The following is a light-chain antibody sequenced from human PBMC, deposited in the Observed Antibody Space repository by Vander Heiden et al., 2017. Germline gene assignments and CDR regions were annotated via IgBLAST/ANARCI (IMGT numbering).Light chain of an antibody. Sequence: DIVMNQSPDTLAVSLCERATINCQSSQPVLYSSNNKNYLAWYQQKPGQPPKLLIYWASTRESGVPDRCSGSGSGTDFTLTISRLQAEDVAVYYCQQYYSTRTFGQGTKVEIK. CDR3: QQYYSTRT. J-gene: IGKJ1*01. V-gene: IGKV4-1*01. CDR2: WAS. CDR1: QPVLYSSNNKNY.